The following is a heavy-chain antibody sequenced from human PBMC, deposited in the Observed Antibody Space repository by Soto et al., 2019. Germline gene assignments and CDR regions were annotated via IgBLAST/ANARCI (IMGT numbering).Heavy chain of an antibody. V-gene: IGHV3-21*01. CDR1: GFTFSSYS. CDR3: ARVASNYYYYMDV. J-gene: IGHJ6*03. Sequence: PGGSLRLSCAASGFTFSSYSMNWVRQAPGKGLEWVSSISSSSSYIYYAGSVKGRFTISRDNAKNSLYLQMNSLRAEDTAVYYCARVASNYYYYMDVWGKGTTVTVSS. CDR2: ISSSSSYI.